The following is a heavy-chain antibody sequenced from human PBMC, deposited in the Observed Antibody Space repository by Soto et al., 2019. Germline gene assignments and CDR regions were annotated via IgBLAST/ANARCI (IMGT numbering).Heavy chain of an antibody. Sequence: EVQLLESGGCLVQPGGSLTLTCIVSGFTSGKYAMSWVRQAPGKGLEWVSEIGGGGEYTNYADSVRGRFTMSRDNSKNTLYLHMSSLKVEDTAVYYCAKDEVAANGRADAFDIWGQGTVVTVSS. D-gene: IGHD2-15*01. V-gene: IGHV3-23*01. CDR2: IGGGGEYT. J-gene: IGHJ3*02. CDR3: AKDEVAANGRADAFDI. CDR1: GFTSGKYA.